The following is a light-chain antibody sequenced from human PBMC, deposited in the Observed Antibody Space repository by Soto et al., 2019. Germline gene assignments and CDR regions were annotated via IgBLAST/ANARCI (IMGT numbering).Light chain of an antibody. CDR2: DVS. CDR1: SSDFGAFNY. V-gene: IGLV2-14*03. CDR3: NSYTSNNTYV. Sequence: QSVLTQPPAVSGSPGQAITISCSGSSSDFGAFNYVSWYQQHPGKAPKLMIYDVSNRPSGVSNRFSGSKSGNTASLTISGLRAEDEADYYCNSYTSNNTYVFGTGTKVTVL. J-gene: IGLJ1*01.